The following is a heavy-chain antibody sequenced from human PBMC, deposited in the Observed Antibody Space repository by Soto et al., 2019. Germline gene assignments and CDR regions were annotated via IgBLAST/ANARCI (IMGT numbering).Heavy chain of an antibody. J-gene: IGHJ3*02. V-gene: IGHV1-69*02. CDR3: ASPTIAVAGTPLQHAFDI. D-gene: IGHD6-19*01. Sequence: GASVKVSCKASGGTFSSYTISWVRQAPGQGLEWMGRIIPILGIANYAQKFQGRVTITADKSTSTAYMELSSLRSEDTAVYYCASPTIAVAGTPLQHAFDIWGQGTMVTVSS. CDR2: IIPILGIA. CDR1: GGTFSSYT.